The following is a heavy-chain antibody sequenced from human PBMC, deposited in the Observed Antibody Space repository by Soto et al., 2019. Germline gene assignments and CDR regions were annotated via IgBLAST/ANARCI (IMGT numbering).Heavy chain of an antibody. D-gene: IGHD3-3*01. V-gene: IGHV1-69*13. CDR1: GGTFSSYA. Sequence: EASVKVSCKASGGTFSSYAISWVRQAPGQGLEWMGGIIPIFGTANYAQKFQGRVTITADESTSTAYMELSSLRSEDTAVYYCARDQLYYDFWSGPLGMDVWGQGTTVTVSS. CDR3: ARDQLYYDFWSGPLGMDV. CDR2: IIPIFGTA. J-gene: IGHJ6*02.